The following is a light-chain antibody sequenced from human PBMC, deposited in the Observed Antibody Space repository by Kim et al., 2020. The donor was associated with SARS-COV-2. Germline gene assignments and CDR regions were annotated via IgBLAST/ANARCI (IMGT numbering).Light chain of an antibody. CDR3: QQYYSYPQT. Sequence: ASTGDRVPITFRASQSISSYLAWYQQKPGNAPKLLICAASTLQSGVPSRFSGSGSGTDFTLTISCLQSEDFATYYCQQYYSYPQTFGQGTKVDIK. CDR2: AAS. V-gene: IGKV1-8*01. J-gene: IGKJ1*01. CDR1: QSISSY.